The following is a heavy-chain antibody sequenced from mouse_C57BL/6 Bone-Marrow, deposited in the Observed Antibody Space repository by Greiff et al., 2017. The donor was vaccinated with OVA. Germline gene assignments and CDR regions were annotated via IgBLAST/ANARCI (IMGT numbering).Heavy chain of an antibody. V-gene: IGHV1-74*01. CDR1: GYTFTSYW. CDR2: IHPSDSDT. Sequence: QVQLQQPGAELVKPGASVKVSCKASGYTFTSYWMHWVKQRPGQGLEWIGRIHPSDSDTNYNQQFKGKATLTVAKSSSTAYMQLSSLTSEDSAVYYCAIWDGAWFAYWGQGTLVTVSA. CDR3: AIWDGAWFAY. J-gene: IGHJ3*01. D-gene: IGHD4-1*01.